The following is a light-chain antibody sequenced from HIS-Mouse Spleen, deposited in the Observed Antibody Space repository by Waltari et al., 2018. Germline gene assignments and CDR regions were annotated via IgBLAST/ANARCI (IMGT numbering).Light chain of an antibody. V-gene: IGLV3-10*01. CDR1: ALPQKKY. CDR3: YSTDSSGNHRV. J-gene: IGLJ2*01. CDR2: EDS. Sequence: SYELTQPPSVSVSPGQTARITCSGDALPQKKYAYWYQQKSGQAPVLVIYEDSKRPSGIPERFSGSSSGTMATLTISGAQVEDEADYYCYSTDSSGNHRVFGGGTKLTVL.